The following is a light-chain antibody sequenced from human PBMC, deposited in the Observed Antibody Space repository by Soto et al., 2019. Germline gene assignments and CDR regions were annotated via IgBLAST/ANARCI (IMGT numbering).Light chain of an antibody. CDR3: QQSYNTPIT. V-gene: IGKV1-39*01. CDR1: QTISVY. CDR2: TAS. Sequence: DLQVTQSPSPLSGSVGDRVTIHCRASQTISVYLNWYQQIAGKAPKLLIYTASTLQTGVPSRFSGSGSGTDFTLTISSLQPEDFATYYCQQSYNTPITFGQGTRLEIK. J-gene: IGKJ5*01.